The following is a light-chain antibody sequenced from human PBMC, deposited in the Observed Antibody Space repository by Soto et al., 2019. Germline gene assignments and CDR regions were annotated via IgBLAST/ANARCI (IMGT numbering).Light chain of an antibody. J-gene: IGKJ2*01. Sequence: EIVLTQSPGTLSLSPGERATLTCRASQSISSSHLAWYQQKLDQAPRLLIYGASNRATGIPDRFSGSGSGTDFTLTISRLELEDFAVYYCQQYRDSYTFGQGTKLEIK. CDR3: QQYRDSYT. CDR1: QSISSSH. V-gene: IGKV3-20*01. CDR2: GAS.